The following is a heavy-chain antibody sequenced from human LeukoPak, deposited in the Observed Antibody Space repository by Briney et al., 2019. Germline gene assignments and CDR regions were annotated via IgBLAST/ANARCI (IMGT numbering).Heavy chain of an antibody. CDR2: IWHDGSYK. CDR1: GFTFSSYG. D-gene: IGHD2-2*01. Sequence: PGGSLRLSCAASGFTFSSYGMHWVRQAPGKGLEWVAIIWHDGSYKYYADSVKGRFTISRDNSKNTMYLQMNSLGAEDTAVYYCAGHYCTSSSCDQIYWGQGALVTVSS. CDR3: AGHYCTSSSCDQIY. J-gene: IGHJ4*02. V-gene: IGHV3-33*08.